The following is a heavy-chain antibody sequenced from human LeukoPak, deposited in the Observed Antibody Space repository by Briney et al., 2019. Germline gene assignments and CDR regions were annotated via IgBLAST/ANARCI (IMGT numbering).Heavy chain of an antibody. Sequence: GGSLRLSCAASGFTFSDYYMSWIRQAPGKGLVWVSGINSDGGTTTYADSVKGRFTISRDNAKNTLYLQMNNLRAEDTAIYYCATDYYVSGGYYRLFYWGQGTLVTVSS. D-gene: IGHD3-10*01. CDR1: GFTFSDYY. V-gene: IGHV3-74*01. CDR2: INSDGGTT. CDR3: ATDYYVSGGYYRLFY. J-gene: IGHJ4*02.